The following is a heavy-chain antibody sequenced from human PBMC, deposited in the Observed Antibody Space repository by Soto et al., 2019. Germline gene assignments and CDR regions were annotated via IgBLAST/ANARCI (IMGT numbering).Heavy chain of an antibody. V-gene: IGHV4-34*01. CDR2: INHSGTT. CDR1: GGSFSGFY. CDR3: ARHVFQYNWMDP. Sequence: QVQLQQWGAGLLEPSETLSLTCGISGGSFSGFYWSWIRQSPGKGLEWIGEINHSGTTHYNPSLESRGNICIGSTKSQFSLNVNSVTAADTAIDYCARHVFQYNWMDPCGQGTLVSVSS. J-gene: IGHJ5*02. D-gene: IGHD3-10*02.